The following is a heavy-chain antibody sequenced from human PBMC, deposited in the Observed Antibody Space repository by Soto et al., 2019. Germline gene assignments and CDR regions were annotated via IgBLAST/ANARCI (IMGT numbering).Heavy chain of an antibody. D-gene: IGHD5-18*01. CDR3: ARGGIQLWLHYFDY. J-gene: IGHJ4*02. CDR1: GFTVSSNY. V-gene: IGHV3-53*01. Sequence: GGSLRLSCAASGFTVSSNYMSWVRQAPGKGLEWVSVIYSGGSTYYADSVKGRFTISRDNSKNTLYLQMNSLRAEDTAVYYCARGGIQLWLHYFDYWGQGTLVTVSS. CDR2: IYSGGST.